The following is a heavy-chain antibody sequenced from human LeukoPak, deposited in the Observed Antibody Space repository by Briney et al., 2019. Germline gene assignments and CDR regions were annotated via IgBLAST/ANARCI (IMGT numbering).Heavy chain of an antibody. D-gene: IGHD6-13*01. J-gene: IGHJ4*02. CDR1: GHTFTTYG. V-gene: IGHV1-18*01. CDR3: ARDGTSSWYVY. CDR2: SSAYNGKT. Sequence: GASVKVSCKASGHTFTTYGISWVRQAPGQGLEWMGWSSAYNGKTTYAQKFQGRVTMTTDTSTTTAYMELRSLRSDDTAVYYCARDGTSSWYVYWGQGTLVTVSS.